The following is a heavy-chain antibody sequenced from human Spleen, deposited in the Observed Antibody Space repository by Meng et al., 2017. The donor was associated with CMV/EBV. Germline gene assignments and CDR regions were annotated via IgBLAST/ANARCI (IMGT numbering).Heavy chain of an antibody. CDR1: GYTFTSYD. J-gene: IGHJ4*02. CDR3: ARVRSIVVVPARAPLDY. D-gene: IGHD2-2*01. Sequence: ASVKVSCKASGYTFTSYDINWVRQATGQGLEWMGWMNPNSGNTGYAQKFQGRVTMTRDTSISTAYMELSRLRSDDTAVYYCARVRSIVVVPARAPLDYWGQGTLVTVSS. CDR2: MNPNSGNT. V-gene: IGHV1-8*01.